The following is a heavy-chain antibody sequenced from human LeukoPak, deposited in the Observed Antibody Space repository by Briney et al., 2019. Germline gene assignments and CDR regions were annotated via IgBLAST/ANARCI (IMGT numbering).Heavy chain of an antibody. D-gene: IGHD5-18*01. CDR1: GGTFSSYA. Sequence: ASVKVSCKASGGTFSSYAISWVRQAPGQGLEWMGRIIPILGIANYAQKFQGRVTITADKSTSTAYMELSSLRSEDTAVYYCARDPDHSYGYPQPLGYFDYWGQGTLVTVSS. CDR2: IIPILGIA. CDR3: ARDPDHSYGYPQPLGYFDY. J-gene: IGHJ4*02. V-gene: IGHV1-69*04.